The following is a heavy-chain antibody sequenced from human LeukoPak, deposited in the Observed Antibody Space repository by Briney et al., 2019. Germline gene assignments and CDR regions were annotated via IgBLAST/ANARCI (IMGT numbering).Heavy chain of an antibody. CDR1: SGSISSYY. CDR3: ARVVSDDFWSGYPPGGMDV. Sequence: SETLSLTCTVSSGSISSYYWSWIRQPAGKGLEWIGRIYTSGSTNYNPSLKSRVTMSVDTSKNQFSLKLSSVTAADTAVYYCARVVSDDFWSGYPPGGMDVWGQGTTVTVSS. CDR2: IYTSGST. D-gene: IGHD3-3*01. J-gene: IGHJ6*02. V-gene: IGHV4-4*07.